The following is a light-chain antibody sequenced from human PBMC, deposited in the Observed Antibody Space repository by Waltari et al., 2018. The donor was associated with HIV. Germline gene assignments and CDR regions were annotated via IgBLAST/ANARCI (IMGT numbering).Light chain of an antibody. CDR2: RSI. J-gene: IGLJ2*01. CDR1: SSNIERNY. V-gene: IGLV1-47*01. Sequence: QSVLTQPPSASGTPGQRVTISCSGSSSNIERNYVYWYQQLPGTAPKLLTYRSIQRPSGVPDRFSGSKSGTSASLAISGLRSEDEADYYCAAWDDSLSVVVFGGGTKLTVL. CDR3: AAWDDSLSVVV.